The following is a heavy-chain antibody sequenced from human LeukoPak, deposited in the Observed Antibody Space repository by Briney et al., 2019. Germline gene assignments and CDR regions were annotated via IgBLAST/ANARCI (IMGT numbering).Heavy chain of an antibody. CDR3: AAAIWDCSSTSCYRFRFDH. Sequence: GGSLRLSCAASGFTFSSYGMHWVRQAPGKGLEWVTFIRYDGSDKYYADSVKGRFTISRDNSKNTLYLQMNSLRAEDTAVYYCAAAIWDCSSTSCYRFRFDHWGQGTLVTVSS. J-gene: IGHJ4*02. V-gene: IGHV3-30*02. D-gene: IGHD2-2*02. CDR2: IRYDGSDK. CDR1: GFTFSSYG.